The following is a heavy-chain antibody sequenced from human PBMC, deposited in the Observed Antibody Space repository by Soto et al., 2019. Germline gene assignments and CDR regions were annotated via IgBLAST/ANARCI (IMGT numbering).Heavy chain of an antibody. CDR2: IYPGDSDT. CDR1: GYSFTSYW. J-gene: IGHJ4*02. CDR3: ASLRDGYPPGYFDY. Sequence: VAAKQISCKGSGYSFTSYWICWVRQIAGKGLEWMGIIYPGDSDTRYSPSFQGQVTISADKSISTAYLQWSSLKASDTAMYYCASLRDGYPPGYFDYWGQGTLVTVSS. V-gene: IGHV5-51*01. D-gene: IGHD5-12*01.